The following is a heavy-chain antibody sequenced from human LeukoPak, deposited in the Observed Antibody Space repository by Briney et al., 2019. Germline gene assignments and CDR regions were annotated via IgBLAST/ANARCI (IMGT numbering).Heavy chain of an antibody. D-gene: IGHD1-1*01. V-gene: IGHV3-30-3*01. CDR2: ILHDGSNQ. Sequence: PGTSLRLSCAASGFTFSSHAMHWVRQAPGKGLEWVAVILHDGSNQYYADSVKGRFTISRDNSKNTLYLQMNSLRPEDTAVYFCATFDTNWSSSDYWGQGTLVTVSS. CDR1: GFTFSSHA. CDR3: ATFDTNWSSSDY. J-gene: IGHJ4*02.